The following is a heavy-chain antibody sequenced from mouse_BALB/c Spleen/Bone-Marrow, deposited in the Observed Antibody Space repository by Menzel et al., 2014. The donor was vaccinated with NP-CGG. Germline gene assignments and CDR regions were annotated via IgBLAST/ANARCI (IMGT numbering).Heavy chain of an antibody. CDR2: INPYNGDT. D-gene: IGHD2-1*01. J-gene: IGHJ3*01. V-gene: IGHV1-20*02. CDR3: ARGGNYQAWFAY. CDR1: GYSFTGYF. Sequence: EVQLVESGPELVKPGASVKISCKASGYSFTGYFMNWVMQSHGKSLEWIGRINPYNGDTFYNQKFKGKATLTVDKSSSTAHMELRSLASEDSAVYYCARGGNYQAWFAYWGQGTLVTVSA.